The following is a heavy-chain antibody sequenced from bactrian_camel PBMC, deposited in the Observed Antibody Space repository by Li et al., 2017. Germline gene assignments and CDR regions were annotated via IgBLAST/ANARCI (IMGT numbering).Heavy chain of an antibody. CDR2: IRPDGTP. V-gene: IGHV3S55*01. J-gene: IGHJ4*01. Sequence: HVQLVESGGGSVQAGESLRLSCAGSNYPSDNYCLAWFRQAPGKERELIARIRPDGTPSYDPSVMGRFTVTEDKAKNTLYLQMDNLNTDDTAVYYCSSPACMYGSSGQGTQVTVS. CDR1: NYPSDNYC. D-gene: IGHD1*01.